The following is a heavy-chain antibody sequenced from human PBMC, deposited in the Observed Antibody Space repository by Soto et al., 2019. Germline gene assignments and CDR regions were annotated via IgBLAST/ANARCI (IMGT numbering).Heavy chain of an antibody. Sequence: QVQLVQSGAEVKKPGAAVKVSCKASGYTFTSYYMHWVRQAPGQGLEWMGIINPSGGSTSYAQKFQGRVTMTRDTSTSTVYMELSSLRSEDTAVYYCTYSSSSLYYYGMDVWGQGTTVTVSS. D-gene: IGHD6-6*01. CDR1: GYTFTSYY. CDR2: INPSGGST. CDR3: TYSSSSLYYYGMDV. J-gene: IGHJ6*02. V-gene: IGHV1-46*01.